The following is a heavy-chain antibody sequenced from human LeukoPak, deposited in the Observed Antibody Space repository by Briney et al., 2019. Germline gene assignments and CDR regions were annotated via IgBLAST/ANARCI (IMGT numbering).Heavy chain of an antibody. Sequence: SVKVSCKASGDSFGTYGITWVRQAPGEGLEWMGGFNPIFGSAQYAQKFQGRVTMTTDTSTSTAYMELRSLRSDDTAVYYCARAQYYDYVWGSYYNYWGQGTLVTVSS. J-gene: IGHJ4*02. V-gene: IGHV1-69*05. CDR1: GDSFGTYG. CDR3: ARAQYYDYVWGSYYNY. D-gene: IGHD3-16*01. CDR2: FNPIFGSA.